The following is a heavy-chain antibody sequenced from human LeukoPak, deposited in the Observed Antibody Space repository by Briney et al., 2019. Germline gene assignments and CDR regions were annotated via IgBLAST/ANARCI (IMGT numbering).Heavy chain of an antibody. CDR3: ARGFCSSTSCYLRANGYYYYYYMDV. Sequence: ASVKVSCKDSGYTFTGYYMHWVRQAPGQGLEWMGWINPNSGGTNYAQKFQGRVTMTRDTSISTAYMELSRLRSDDTAVYYCARGFCSSTSCYLRANGYYYYYYMDVWGKGTTVTVSS. D-gene: IGHD2-2*01. CDR2: INPNSGGT. J-gene: IGHJ6*03. CDR1: GYTFTGYY. V-gene: IGHV1-2*02.